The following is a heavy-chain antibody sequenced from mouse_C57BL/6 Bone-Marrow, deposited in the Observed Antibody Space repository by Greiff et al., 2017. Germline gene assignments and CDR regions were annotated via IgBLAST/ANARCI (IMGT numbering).Heavy chain of an antibody. J-gene: IGHJ2*01. CDR3: ARYGNFYFDY. CDR1: GYTFTSYW. D-gene: IGHD2-1*01. V-gene: IGHV1-64*01. CDR2: IHPNSGST. Sequence: QVQLKQPGAELVKPGASVKLSCKASGYTFTSYWMHWVKQRPGQGLEWIGMIHPNSGSTNYNEKFKSKATLTVDKSSSAAYMQLSSLTSEDSAVDYCARYGNFYFDYWGQGTTLGGSS.